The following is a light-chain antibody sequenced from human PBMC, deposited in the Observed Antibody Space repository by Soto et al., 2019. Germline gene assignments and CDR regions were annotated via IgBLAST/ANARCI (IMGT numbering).Light chain of an antibody. Sequence: EVVMTQSPATLSVSPGERATLSCRASRGIGSTLAWYQQKPGQTPRLLIYDTSTRATGVPARFIGSASGTEFTLTINSLQSEDFAIYYCQHYVTWPLAFGGGNRVENK. V-gene: IGKV3-15*01. CDR1: RGIGST. J-gene: IGKJ4*01. CDR3: QHYVTWPLA. CDR2: DTS.